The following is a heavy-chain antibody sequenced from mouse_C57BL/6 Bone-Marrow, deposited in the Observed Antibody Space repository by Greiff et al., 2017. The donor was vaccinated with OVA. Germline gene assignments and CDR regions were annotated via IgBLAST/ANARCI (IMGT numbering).Heavy chain of an antibody. Sequence: RPGQGLEWIGAIYPGNSDTSYNQKFKGKAKLTAVTSASTAYMELSSLTNEDSAVYYCTVNYGYAMDYWGQGTSVTVSS. J-gene: IGHJ4*01. D-gene: IGHD1-1*01. CDR2: IYPGNSDT. CDR3: TVNYGYAMDY. V-gene: IGHV1-5*01.